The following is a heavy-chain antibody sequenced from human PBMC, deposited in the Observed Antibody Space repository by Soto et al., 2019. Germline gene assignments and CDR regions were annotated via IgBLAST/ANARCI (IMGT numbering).Heavy chain of an antibody. CDR2: INTGGSPA. V-gene: IGHV3-11*01. CDR3: ATGGIYYET. CDR1: GFAFRHNY. Sequence: GGSLRLSCTVSGFAFRHNYLTWMRQAPGKGLEWLSYINTGGSPAYYADSVKGRFTISTDIAKKSLYLQMDSLRADDTGVYYCATGGIYYETWGQGTLVTVSS. J-gene: IGHJ5*02. D-gene: IGHD1-26*01.